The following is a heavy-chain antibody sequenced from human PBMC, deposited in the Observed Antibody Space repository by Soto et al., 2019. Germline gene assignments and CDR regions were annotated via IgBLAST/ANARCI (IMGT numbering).Heavy chain of an antibody. V-gene: IGHV1-3*01. CDR1: GYTFTSYA. Sequence: ASVKVSCKASGYTFTSYAMHWVRQAPGQRLEWMGWINAGNGNTKYSQKSQGRVTITRDTSASTAYMELSSLRSEDTDVYYCARDYDSTNWFDPWGQGTLVTVSS. CDR2: INAGNGNT. J-gene: IGHJ5*02. CDR3: ARDYDSTNWFDP. D-gene: IGHD3-22*01.